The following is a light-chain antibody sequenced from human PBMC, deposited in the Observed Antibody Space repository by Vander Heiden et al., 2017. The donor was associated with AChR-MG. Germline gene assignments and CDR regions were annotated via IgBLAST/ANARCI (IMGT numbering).Light chain of an antibody. J-gene: IGLJ2*01. CDR2: QDS. CDR1: KLGDKF. CDR3: QAWDSSTVV. Sequence: SSELTQPPSVSVSPGQTASITCSGDKLGDKFACWYHQKPGQSLVMVIYQDSKRPAGSPERFSGSNAGNTATLTISGTQAMDEADYFCQAWDSSTVVFGGGTKLTVL. V-gene: IGLV3-1*01.